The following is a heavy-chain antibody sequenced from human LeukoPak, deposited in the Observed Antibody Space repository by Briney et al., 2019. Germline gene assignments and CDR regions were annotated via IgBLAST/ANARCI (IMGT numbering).Heavy chain of an antibody. J-gene: IGHJ4*02. CDR2: ISSSGSTI. Sequence: GGSLRLSCAASGFTFSSYEMNWVRQAPGKGLEWVSYISSSGSTIYYADSVKGRFTISRDNAKNSLYLQMNSLRAEDTAVYYCARWYYYGSGVDYWGQGTLVTVSS. V-gene: IGHV3-48*03. CDR3: ARWYYYGSGVDY. CDR1: GFTFSSYE. D-gene: IGHD3-10*01.